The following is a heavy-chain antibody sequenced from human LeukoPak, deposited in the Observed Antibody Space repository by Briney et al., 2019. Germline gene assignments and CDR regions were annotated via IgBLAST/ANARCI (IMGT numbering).Heavy chain of an antibody. CDR2: IKQDGSEK. CDR3: ATATDYGDYSFDY. V-gene: IGHV3-7*03. Sequence: GGSLRLSCAASGFTFSSYWMSWVRQAPGKGLEWVANIKQDGSEKYYVDSVKGRFTISRDNAKNSLYLQMNSLRAEDTAVYYCATATDYGDYSFDYWGQGTLVTVSS. J-gene: IGHJ4*02. CDR1: GFTFSSYW. D-gene: IGHD4-17*01.